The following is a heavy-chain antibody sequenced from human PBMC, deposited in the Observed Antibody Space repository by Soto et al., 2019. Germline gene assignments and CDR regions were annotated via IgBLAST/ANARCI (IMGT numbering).Heavy chain of an antibody. D-gene: IGHD3-10*01. Sequence: PGGSLRLSCAASGFRFSDYYMSWMRQAPGKGLEWVSYISSSAGNIYYADSVKGRFTISRDNAKNSPYLQMNSLRAEDTAVYYCVRDITMVRGAYDYWGQGTLVTVSS. J-gene: IGHJ4*02. CDR2: ISSSAGNI. CDR1: GFRFSDYY. CDR3: VRDITMVRGAYDY. V-gene: IGHV3-11*01.